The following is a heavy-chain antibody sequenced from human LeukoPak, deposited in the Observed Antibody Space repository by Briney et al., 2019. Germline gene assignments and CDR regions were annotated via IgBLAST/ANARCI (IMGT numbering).Heavy chain of an antibody. V-gene: IGHV4-61*09. CDR2: IYASGST. J-gene: IGHJ5*02. D-gene: IGHD6-13*01. Sequence: SETLSLTCTVSGGSITSGSYYWTWVRQPAGKGLEWIGHIYASGSTNYNPSLKSRVTISLETSKNQFSLTMNSLTAADTAVYYCARNPASGTRDWFDPWGQGNLVTVSS. CDR3: ARNPASGTRDWFDP. CDR1: GGSITSGSYY.